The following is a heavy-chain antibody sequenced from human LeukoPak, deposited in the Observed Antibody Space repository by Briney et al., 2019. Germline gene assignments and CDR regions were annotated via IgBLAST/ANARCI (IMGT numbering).Heavy chain of an antibody. D-gene: IGHD2-15*01. CDR1: GGSFSGYY. J-gene: IGHJ5*02. CDR3: ARRGRYCSGGSCFIGLFDP. V-gene: IGHV4-34*01. Sequence: PSETLSLTCAVYGGSFSGYYWSWIRQPPGKGLEWIGEINHSGSTNYNPSLKSRVTISVDTSKNQSSLKLSSVTAADTAVYYCARRGRYCSGGSCFIGLFDPWGQGTLVTVSS. CDR2: INHSGST.